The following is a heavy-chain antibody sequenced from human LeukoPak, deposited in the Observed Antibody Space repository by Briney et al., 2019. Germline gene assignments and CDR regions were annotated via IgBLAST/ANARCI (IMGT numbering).Heavy chain of an antibody. CDR3: ARGQVVVTAGAAFDI. D-gene: IGHD2-21*02. V-gene: IGHV3-53*01. J-gene: IGHJ3*02. CDR2: IYSGGST. CDR1: GFTVSSNY. Sequence: GGSLRLSCAASGFTVSSNYMSWVRQALGKGLEWVSVIYSGGSTYYADSVKGRFTISRDNSKNTLYLQMNSLRAEDTAVYYCARGQVVVTAGAAFDIWGQGTMVTVSS.